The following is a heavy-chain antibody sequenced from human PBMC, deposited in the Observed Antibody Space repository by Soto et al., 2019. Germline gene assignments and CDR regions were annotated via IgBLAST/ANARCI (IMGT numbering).Heavy chain of an antibody. CDR3: ARIRRSYLDY. V-gene: IGHV2-70*04. CDR1: GFSLSTSGMR. CDR2: IDWDDDK. J-gene: IGHJ4*02. Sequence: GPTLVNPTQPLTLTCTFSGFSLSTSGMRVSLIRQPPGKALEWLARIDWDDDKFYSTSLKTRLTISKDTSKNQVVLTMTNMDPVDTATYYCARIRRSYLDYWGQGTLVTVYS.